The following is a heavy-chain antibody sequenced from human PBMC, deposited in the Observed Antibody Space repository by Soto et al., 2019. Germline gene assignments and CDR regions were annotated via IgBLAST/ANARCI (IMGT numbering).Heavy chain of an antibody. CDR3: AKFRSVAKSPYYFDY. CDR2: ITYDGSNK. J-gene: IGHJ4*02. CDR1: GFTFSSYA. D-gene: IGHD6-19*01. V-gene: IGHV3-30*18. Sequence: GGSLRLSCAASGFTFSSYAMSWVRQAPGKGLEWVAVITYDGSNKYYADSVKGRFTISRDNSKNTLYLQMNSLRAEDTAVYYCAKFRSVAKSPYYFDYWGQGTLVTVSS.